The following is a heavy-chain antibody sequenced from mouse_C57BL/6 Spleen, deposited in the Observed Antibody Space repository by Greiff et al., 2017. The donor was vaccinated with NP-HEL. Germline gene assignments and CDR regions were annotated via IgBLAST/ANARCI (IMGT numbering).Heavy chain of an antibody. D-gene: IGHD2-3*01. Sequence: QVQLKESGAELARPGASVKLSCKASGYTFTSYGISWVKQRTGQGLEWIGEIYPRSGNTYYNEKFKGKATLTADKSSSTAYMELRSLTSEDSAVYFCARSEYAYDGYYEGGMDYWGQGTSVTVSS. CDR1: GYTFTSYG. CDR2: IYPRSGNT. J-gene: IGHJ4*01. V-gene: IGHV1-81*01. CDR3: ARSEYAYDGYYEGGMDY.